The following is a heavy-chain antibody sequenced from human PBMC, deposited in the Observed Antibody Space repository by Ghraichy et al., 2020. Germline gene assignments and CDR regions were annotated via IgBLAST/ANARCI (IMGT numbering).Heavy chain of an antibody. V-gene: IGHV3-11*01. CDR2: ISSSGSTI. CDR3: AREGYSSSSIFDY. D-gene: IGHD6-6*01. Sequence: GESLNISCAASGFTFSDYYMSWIRQAPGKGLEWVSYISSSGSTIYYADSVKGRFTISRDNAKNSLYLQMNSLRAEDTAVYYCAREGYSSSSIFDYWGQGTLVTVSS. J-gene: IGHJ4*02. CDR1: GFTFSDYY.